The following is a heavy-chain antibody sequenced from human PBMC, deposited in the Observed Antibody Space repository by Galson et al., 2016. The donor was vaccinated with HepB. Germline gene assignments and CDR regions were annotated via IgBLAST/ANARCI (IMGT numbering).Heavy chain of an antibody. CDR2: IYPDGST. CDR3: ARVPYSSSRLFLSRVNDYYYYMDV. D-gene: IGHD6-13*01. CDR1: GFTVSSNY. V-gene: IGHV3-53*01. J-gene: IGHJ6*03. Sequence: SLRLSCAASGFTVSSNYMSWVRQAPGQGLEWVSVIYPDGSTYYEDSVKGRFTISRVNSTNTLYLQMSSLRAEDTAVYYFARVPYSSSRLFLSRVNDYYYYMDVWGKGTTVTVSS.